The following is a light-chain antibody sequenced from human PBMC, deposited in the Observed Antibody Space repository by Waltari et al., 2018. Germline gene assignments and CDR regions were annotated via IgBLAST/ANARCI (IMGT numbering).Light chain of an antibody. Sequence: DIQLTQSPPFLSASVGDRCTITCRASQGISSSLAWYQQKPGKAPKLLIYAASTLQSGVPSRFSGSGSGAEFTLTISSLQPEDFATYYCQQLIDYPLTFGGGTKVEIK. CDR3: QQLIDYPLT. CDR2: AAS. V-gene: IGKV1-9*01. CDR1: QGISSS. J-gene: IGKJ4*01.